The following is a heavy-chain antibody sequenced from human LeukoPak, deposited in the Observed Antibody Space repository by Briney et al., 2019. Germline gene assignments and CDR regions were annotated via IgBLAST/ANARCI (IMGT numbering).Heavy chain of an antibody. D-gene: IGHD3-9*01. CDR3: AKSVRIYDILTGYSEGGFDY. CDR1: GFTFSSYG. V-gene: IGHV3-23*01. Sequence: GGSLRLSCAASGFTFSSYGMSWVRQAPGKGLEWVSAISGSGGSTYYADSVKGRFTISRDNSKNTLYLQMNSLRAEDTAVYYCAKSVRIYDILTGYSEGGFDYWGQGTLVTVSS. CDR2: ISGSGGST. J-gene: IGHJ4*02.